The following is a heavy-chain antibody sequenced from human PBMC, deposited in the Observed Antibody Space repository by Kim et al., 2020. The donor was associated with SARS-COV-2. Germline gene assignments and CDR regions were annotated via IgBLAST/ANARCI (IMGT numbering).Heavy chain of an antibody. J-gene: IGHJ5*02. CDR3: ARWARGSGWYDGVLRWFDP. Sequence: SRVTISVDTSKNQFSLKLSSVTAADTAVYYCARWARGSGWYDGVLRWFDPWGQGTLVTVSS. D-gene: IGHD6-19*01. V-gene: IGHV4-59*01.